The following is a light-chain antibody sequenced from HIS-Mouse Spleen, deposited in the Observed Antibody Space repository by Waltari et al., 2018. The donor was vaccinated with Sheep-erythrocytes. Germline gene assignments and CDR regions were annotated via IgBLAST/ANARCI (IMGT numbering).Light chain of an antibody. CDR2: AAS. CDR1: QGISSY. V-gene: IGKV1-39*01. Sequence: IRMTQSPSSLSASTGDRVTITCRASQGISSYLAWYQPQPGKAPKLLTYAASSLQSGVPSRFSGSGSGTDFTLTISSLQPEDCATYYCQQSYSTPPLTFGGGTKVEIE. CDR3: QQSYSTPPLT. J-gene: IGKJ4*01.